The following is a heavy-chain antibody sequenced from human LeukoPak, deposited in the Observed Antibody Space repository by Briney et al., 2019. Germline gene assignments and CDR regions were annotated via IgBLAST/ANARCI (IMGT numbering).Heavy chain of an antibody. CDR3: ARGRYLGRSLYYFDY. Sequence: SETLSLTCTVSGGSISSYYWSWIRQPPGKGLEWIGYIYYSGSTNYNPSLKSRVTISVDTSKNQFSLKLSSVPAADTAVYYCARGRYLGRSLYYFDYWGQGTLVTVSS. CDR2: IYYSGST. D-gene: IGHD1-1*01. J-gene: IGHJ4*02. CDR1: GGSISSYY. V-gene: IGHV4-59*01.